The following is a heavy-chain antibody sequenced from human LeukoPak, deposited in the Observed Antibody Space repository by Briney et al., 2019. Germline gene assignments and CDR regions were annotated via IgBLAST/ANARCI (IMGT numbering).Heavy chain of an antibody. CDR3: ARVSRYSSSWYYTY. Sequence: PSETLSLTCTVSGGSIRSSYYYWGWIRQPPGKGLEWIGSIYDSGSTYYNPSLKSRVTISVDTSKNQFSLKLSSVTAADTAVYYCARVSRYSSSWYYTYWGQGTLVTVSS. CDR2: IYDSGST. CDR1: GGSIRSSYYY. J-gene: IGHJ4*02. D-gene: IGHD6-13*01. V-gene: IGHV4-39*01.